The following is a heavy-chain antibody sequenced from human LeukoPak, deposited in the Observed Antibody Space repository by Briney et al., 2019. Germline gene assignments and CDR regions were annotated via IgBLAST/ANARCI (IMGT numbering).Heavy chain of an antibody. CDR1: GFTFSSYR. J-gene: IGHJ3*02. CDR2: ISSSSSYV. V-gene: IGHV3-21*01. D-gene: IGHD1-26*01. CDR3: ARGLGVPDAFDI. Sequence: GGSLRLSCAASGFTFSSYRMNWVRQAPGKGLEWVSSISSSSSYVYSADSMKGRFTISRDNAKNSLYLQMNSLRAEDTAVYYCARGLGVPDAFDIWGQGTMVTVSS.